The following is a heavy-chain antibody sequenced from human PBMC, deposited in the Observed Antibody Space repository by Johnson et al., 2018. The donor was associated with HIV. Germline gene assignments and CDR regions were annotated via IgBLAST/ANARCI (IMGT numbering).Heavy chain of an antibody. CDR1: GFTFSNAW. CDR3: ARMTSGSYPNI. J-gene: IGHJ3*02. CDR2: IKSKTDGGTT. D-gene: IGHD1-26*01. Sequence: VQLVESGGGLVKPGGSLRLSCAASGFTFSNAWMSWVRQAPGKGLEWVGRIKSKTDGGTTDYVAPVKGRFTISRDDSKHTLYLQMNSLRAEDTAVYYCARMTSGSYPNIWGQGTMVTVSS. V-gene: IGHV3-15*05.